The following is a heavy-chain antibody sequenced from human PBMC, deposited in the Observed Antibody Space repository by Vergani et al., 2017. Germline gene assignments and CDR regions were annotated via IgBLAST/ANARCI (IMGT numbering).Heavy chain of an antibody. Sequence: QVQLVESGGGVVQPGGSLRLACAASGFSFRSNGMHWVRQAPGKGLEWVAFIRYDGGKTYYVDSVKGRFTISRDNSKNTVFLQMNRLRAEDTGVYFCARGGTGGSFDYWGQGILVTVSS. CDR2: IRYDGGKT. D-gene: IGHD7-27*01. V-gene: IGHV3-30*02. CDR3: ARGGTGGSFDY. J-gene: IGHJ4*02. CDR1: GFSFRSNG.